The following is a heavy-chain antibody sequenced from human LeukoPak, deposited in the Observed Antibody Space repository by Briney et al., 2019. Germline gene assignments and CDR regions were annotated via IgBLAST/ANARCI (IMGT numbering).Heavy chain of an antibody. J-gene: IGHJ5*02. CDR1: GFTFSSYA. CDR2: ISGSADNT. CDR3: ATSPTFDP. Sequence: GESLRLSCAASGFTFSSYAMSWVRQAPGKGLEWVSAISGSADNTYYADSVKGRFTISRDNSKNTLYLQMNNLRAEDTAVYYCATSPTFDPWGQGTLVTVSS. V-gene: IGHV3-23*01.